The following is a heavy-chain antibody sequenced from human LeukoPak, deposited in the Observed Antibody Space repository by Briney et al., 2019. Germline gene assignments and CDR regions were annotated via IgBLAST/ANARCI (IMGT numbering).Heavy chain of an antibody. CDR1: GVPFSSYY. Sequence: SETLSLTCTISGVPFSSYYWSWIRQSPGKGLEWIGYVHQSGTTNSNPSLKSRVTISVDTSKNQFSLKLTSVTAADTAVYYCARDGGSYSRNWLDPWGRGTLVTVPS. D-gene: IGHD3-16*01. V-gene: IGHV4-59*01. CDR3: ARDGGSYSRNWLDP. J-gene: IGHJ5*02. CDR2: VHQSGTT.